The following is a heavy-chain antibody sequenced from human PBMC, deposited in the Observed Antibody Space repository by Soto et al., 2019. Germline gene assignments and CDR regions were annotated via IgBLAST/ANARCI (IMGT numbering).Heavy chain of an antibody. J-gene: IGHJ4*02. CDR3: ARGSGSSHLYYFDY. V-gene: IGHV3-23*01. CDR1: GFTFSSYA. D-gene: IGHD1-26*01. CDR2: ISGSGGST. Sequence: EVQLLESGGGLVQPGGSLRLSCAASGFTFSSYAMSCVRQAPGKGLEWVSAISGSGGSTYYADSVKGRFTISRDNSKNTLYLKMNSLRAEDTAVYYCARGSGSSHLYYFDYWGQGTLVTVSS.